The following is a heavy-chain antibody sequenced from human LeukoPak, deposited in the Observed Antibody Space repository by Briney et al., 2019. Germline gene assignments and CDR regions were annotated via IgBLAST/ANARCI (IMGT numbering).Heavy chain of an antibody. Sequence: ASVKVSCKASGYTFTRYYMHWVRQAPAQGLEGMGIINPSGGSTSYAQKFQGRVTMTRDTSTSTVYMELSSLRSEDTAVYYCARTPSPLLLWSFDIWGQGTMVTVSS. V-gene: IGHV1-46*01. CDR2: INPSGGST. CDR1: GYTFTRYY. D-gene: IGHD3-10*01. J-gene: IGHJ3*02. CDR3: ARTPSPLLLWSFDI.